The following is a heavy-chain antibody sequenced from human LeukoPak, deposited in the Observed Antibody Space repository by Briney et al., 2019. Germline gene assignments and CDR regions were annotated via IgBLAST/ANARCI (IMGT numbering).Heavy chain of an antibody. CDR3: TRRKVSGVPAASQAVDFDY. Sequence: GGSLRLSCAASGFTFSGSAMHWVRQASGKGLELVGRIRSKANSYATAYAASVKGRLTICRDDSKTTEYLQMNSLKTEDTAVYYCTRRKVSGVPAASQAVDFDYWGQGTLVTVSS. CDR2: IRSKANSYAT. CDR1: GFTFSGSA. J-gene: IGHJ4*02. V-gene: IGHV3-73*01. D-gene: IGHD2-2*01.